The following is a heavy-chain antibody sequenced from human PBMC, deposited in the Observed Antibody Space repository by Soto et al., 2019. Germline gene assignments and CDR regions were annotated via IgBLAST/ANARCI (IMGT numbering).Heavy chain of an antibody. V-gene: IGHV1-69*02. Sequence: SVKVSCKASGGTFSSYTISWVRQAPGQGLEWMGRIIPILGIANYAQKFQGRVTITADKSTSTAYMELSSLRSEDTAVYYCARTNLNHYYFYPGPGAFDIWGQGTMVTVSS. CDR3: ARTNLNHYYFYPGPGAFDI. J-gene: IGHJ3*02. CDR1: GGTFSSYT. CDR2: IIPILGIA. D-gene: IGHD3-3*01.